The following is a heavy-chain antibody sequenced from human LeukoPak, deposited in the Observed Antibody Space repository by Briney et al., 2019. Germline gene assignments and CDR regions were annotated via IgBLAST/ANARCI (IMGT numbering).Heavy chain of an antibody. CDR1: GFTFSDYY. CDR2: ISSSGSTI. Sequence: GGSLRLSCAASGFTFSDYYMSWIRQAPGKGLEWVSYISSSGSTIYYADSVKGRFTISRDNAKNSLYLQMNSLRAEDTAVYYCARGALRFLEWLFSKFADDYWGQGTLVTVSS. D-gene: IGHD3-3*01. V-gene: IGHV3-11*01. J-gene: IGHJ4*02. CDR3: ARGALRFLEWLFSKFADDY.